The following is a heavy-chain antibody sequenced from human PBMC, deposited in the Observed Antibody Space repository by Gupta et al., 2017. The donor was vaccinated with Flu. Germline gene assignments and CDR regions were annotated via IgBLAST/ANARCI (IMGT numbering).Heavy chain of an antibody. Sequence: CVGSGFTFDQFWMSCARQAPGRGPEWVGNINKDVSEIYYEDSVKGRFTITRDKAKNSLYLQMNSRGDDYSAVYFCEREAWWGQGTLVTVSS. CDR2: INKDVSEI. CDR1: GFTFDQFW. J-gene: IGHJ4*02. CDR3: EREAW. V-gene: IGHV3-7*01.